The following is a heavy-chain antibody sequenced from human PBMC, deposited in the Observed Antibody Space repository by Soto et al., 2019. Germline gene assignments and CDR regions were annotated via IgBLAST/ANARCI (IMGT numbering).Heavy chain of an antibody. J-gene: IGHJ6*02. CDR1: GFTFSSYG. CDR3: AKDLGWFGEFYGMDV. D-gene: IGHD3-10*01. Sequence: GGSLRLSCAASGFTFSSYGMHWVRQAPGKGLEWVAVISYDGSNKYYADSVKGRFTISRDNSKNTLYLQMNSLRAEDTAVYYCAKDLGWFGEFYGMDVWGQGTTVTVSS. CDR2: ISYDGSNK. V-gene: IGHV3-30*18.